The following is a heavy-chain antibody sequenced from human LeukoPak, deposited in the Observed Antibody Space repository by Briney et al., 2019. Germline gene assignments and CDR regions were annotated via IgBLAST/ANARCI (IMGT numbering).Heavy chain of an antibody. CDR1: GFTFSSYA. CDR3: ARGYDFWSGYWSHSDY. Sequence: HSGGSLRLSCAASGFTFSSYAMHWVRQAPGKGLEYVSAISSNGGSTYYANSVKGGFTISRDNSKNTLYLQMGSLRAEDMAVYYCARGYDFWSGYWSHSDYWGQGTLVTVSS. D-gene: IGHD3-3*01. J-gene: IGHJ4*02. CDR2: ISSNGGST. V-gene: IGHV3-64*01.